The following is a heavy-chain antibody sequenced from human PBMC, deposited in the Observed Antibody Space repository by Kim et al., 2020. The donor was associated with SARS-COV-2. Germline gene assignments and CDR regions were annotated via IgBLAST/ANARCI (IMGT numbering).Heavy chain of an antibody. Sequence: SETLSLTCTVSGGSISSGGYYCSWIRQHPGKGLEWIGYIYYLGSTYYNPSLKSRVTISVDTSKNQFSLKLSSVTAADTAVYYCARVPTNYYYDSSGYYRPSYYFDYWGQGTLVTVSS. CDR1: GGSISSGGYY. D-gene: IGHD3-22*01. V-gene: IGHV4-31*03. CDR3: ARVPTNYYYDSSGYYRPSYYFDY. J-gene: IGHJ4*02. CDR2: IYYLGST.